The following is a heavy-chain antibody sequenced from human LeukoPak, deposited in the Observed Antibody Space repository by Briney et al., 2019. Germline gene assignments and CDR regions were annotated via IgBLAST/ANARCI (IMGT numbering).Heavy chain of an antibody. V-gene: IGHV3-48*03. J-gene: IGHJ4*01. D-gene: IGHD2-8*01. CDR3: STDPRLLIY. Sequence: GGSLRLSCAASGFTFSSYEMNWVRQAPGKGLEWVSYISSSGSTIYYADSVKGRFTISRDNAKDSLYLQMNGLRPEDTALYYCSTDPRLLIYWGHGTLVTVSS. CDR1: GFTFSSYE. CDR2: ISSSGSTI.